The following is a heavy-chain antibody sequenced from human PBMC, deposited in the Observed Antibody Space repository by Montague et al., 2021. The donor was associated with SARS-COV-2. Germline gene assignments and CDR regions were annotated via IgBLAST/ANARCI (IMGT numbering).Heavy chain of an antibody. D-gene: IGHD3-10*01. J-gene: IGHJ3*02. CDR2: IWYDGSNK. V-gene: IGHV3-33*01. Sequence: PRRLSCAASGFTSSSYGMHWVRQAPGKGLEWAAVIWYDGSNKYYADSVKGRFTISRDNSKNTLYLQMNSLRAEDTAVYYCARDRYYYGSGSLDAFDIWGQGTMVTVSS. CDR1: GFTSSSYG. CDR3: ARDRYYYGSGSLDAFDI.